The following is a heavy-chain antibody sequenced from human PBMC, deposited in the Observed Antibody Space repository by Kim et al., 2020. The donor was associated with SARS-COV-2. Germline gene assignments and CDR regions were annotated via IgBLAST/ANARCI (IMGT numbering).Heavy chain of an antibody. V-gene: IGHV1-3*01. Sequence: SQKLQGRVTITRDTSASTAYMELSSLRSEDTAVYYCARDMTFYDSSAFDIWGQGTMVTVSS. J-gene: IGHJ3*02. CDR3: ARDMTFYDSSAFDI. D-gene: IGHD3-22*01.